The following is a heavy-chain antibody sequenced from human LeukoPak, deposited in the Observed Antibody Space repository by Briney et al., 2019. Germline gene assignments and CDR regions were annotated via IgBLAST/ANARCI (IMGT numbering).Heavy chain of an antibody. J-gene: IGHJ4*02. CDR2: ISPDGSYA. V-gene: IGHV3-30*04. D-gene: IGHD3-10*01. CDR3: ARDHGAFDD. Sequence: GGSLRLSCAASGFTFSSFGLHWVRQAPGRGLEWVALISPDGSYAYYADSVKGRFTISRDNSENTFYLQLTNVRSEDAAVYFCARDHGAFDDWGQGTLVTVAS. CDR1: GFTFSSFG.